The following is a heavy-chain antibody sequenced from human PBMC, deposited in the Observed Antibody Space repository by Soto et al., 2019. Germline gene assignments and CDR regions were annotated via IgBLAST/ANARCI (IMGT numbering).Heavy chain of an antibody. J-gene: IGHJ6*02. CDR1: GVSCSSYY. Sequence: TRSLTLAVYGVSCSSYYGSGLRQPSWKGLYWIEEVNHRGSTSYNPSLKSRVTISVDTSKNHFSLKLSSVKASDTAVYYTARGPYYYDSRRETRRAVYYYYGIDVWGQGNTV. D-gene: IGHD3-22*01. CDR3: ARGPYYYDSRRETRRAVYYYYGIDV. V-gene: IGHV4-34*01. CDR2: VNHRGST.